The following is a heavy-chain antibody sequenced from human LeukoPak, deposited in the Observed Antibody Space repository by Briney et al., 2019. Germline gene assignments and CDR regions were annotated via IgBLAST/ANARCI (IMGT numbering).Heavy chain of an antibody. CDR1: GGTFSSYA. CDR2: IIPIFGTA. Sequence: ASVKVSCTASGGTFSSYAISWVRQAPGQGLEWMGGIIPIFGTANYAQKLQGRVTITADESTSTAYMELSSLRSEDTAVYYCARDRGSSLFDYWGQGTLVTVSS. CDR3: ARDRGSSLFDY. D-gene: IGHD6-6*01. V-gene: IGHV1-69*13. J-gene: IGHJ4*02.